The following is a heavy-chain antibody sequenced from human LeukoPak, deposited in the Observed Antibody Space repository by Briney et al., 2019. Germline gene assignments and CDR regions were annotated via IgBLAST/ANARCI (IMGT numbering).Heavy chain of an antibody. D-gene: IGHD3-10*01. CDR2: INANSGGT. J-gene: IGHJ5*02. CDR3: ARDRGDKNSDP. V-gene: IGHV1-2*02. Sequence: GASVKVSCKASGYTFTGYYMHWVRQAPGQGLEWMGWINANSGGTNYAQKFQGRVTMTRDTSISTAFMELSSLRSDDTAVYYCARDRGDKNSDPWGQGTLVTVSS. CDR1: GYTFTGYY.